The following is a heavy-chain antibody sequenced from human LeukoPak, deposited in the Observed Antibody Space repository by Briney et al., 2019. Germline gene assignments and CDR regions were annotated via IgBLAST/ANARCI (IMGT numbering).Heavy chain of an antibody. J-gene: IGHJ4*02. Sequence: PSETLSLTCAVSGGSFFGYHWNWVRQVPGKGLEWIGEINHRGITNYNPSLKSRVTISVDKSKNQSSLRLRYVTAADTAIYYCARDPTTVITTPYYFDDWGQGTLVTVSS. V-gene: IGHV4-34*01. CDR3: ARDPTTVITTPYYFDD. CDR2: INHRGIT. D-gene: IGHD4-23*01. CDR1: GGSFFGYH.